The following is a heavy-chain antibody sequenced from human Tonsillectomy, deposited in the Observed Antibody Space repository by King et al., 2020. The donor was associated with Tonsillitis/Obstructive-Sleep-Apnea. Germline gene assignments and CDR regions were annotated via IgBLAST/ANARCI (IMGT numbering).Heavy chain of an antibody. CDR1: GFTFSTYG. Sequence: VQLVESGGGVVQPGRSLRVSCAASGFTFSTYGMHWVRQAPGKGLEWVALISYDGSDKYYTDSVKGRFAISRDNSKNTLYLQMDGLRAEDTAVYYCAKDVPPQFYYYGMDVWGQGTTVAVS. J-gene: IGHJ6*02. CDR2: ISYDGSDK. CDR3: AKDVPPQFYYYGMDV. V-gene: IGHV3-30*18. D-gene: IGHD6-6*01.